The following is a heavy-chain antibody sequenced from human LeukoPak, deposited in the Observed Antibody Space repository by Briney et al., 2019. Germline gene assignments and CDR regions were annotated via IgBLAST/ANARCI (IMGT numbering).Heavy chain of an antibody. CDR1: GDSISPYY. V-gene: IGHV4-39*01. Sequence: SETLSLTCTVSGDSISPYYWGWIRQPPGKGLEWIGSIYYSGSTYYNPSLKSRVTISVDTSKNQFSLKLSSVTAADTAVYYCARHASSGTWAFDIWGQGTMVTVSS. CDR2: IYYSGST. CDR3: ARHASSGTWAFDI. D-gene: IGHD3-22*01. J-gene: IGHJ3*02.